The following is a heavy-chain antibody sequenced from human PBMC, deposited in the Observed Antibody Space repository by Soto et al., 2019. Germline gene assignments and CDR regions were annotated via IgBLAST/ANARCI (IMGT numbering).Heavy chain of an antibody. Sequence: EVQLVESGGGLVQPGGSLRLSCAASGFTFSSYTMNWVRQAPGKGLECVSQISSSSSSIYYADSVKGRFTISRDNAKESLYLQLSSLRAEDTAIYYCARDGATGIPVNYFDYWGQGTVVTVSS. CDR2: ISSSSSSI. V-gene: IGHV3-48*01. D-gene: IGHD6-19*01. J-gene: IGHJ4*02. CDR1: GFTFSSYT. CDR3: ARDGATGIPVNYFDY.